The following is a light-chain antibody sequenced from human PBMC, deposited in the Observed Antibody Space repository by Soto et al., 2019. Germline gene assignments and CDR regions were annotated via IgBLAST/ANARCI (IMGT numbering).Light chain of an antibody. Sequence: QSALTQPPSASGSPGQSVTISCTGTSSDVGGYNYVSWYQQHPGKAPKRMISEVSKRPSGVPDRFSGSKSGNTASLTVSGLKAEDEADYYCSSFAGNNNLVFGGGTQLTVL. J-gene: IGLJ2*01. CDR1: SSDVGGYNY. V-gene: IGLV2-8*01. CDR3: SSFAGNNNLV. CDR2: EVS.